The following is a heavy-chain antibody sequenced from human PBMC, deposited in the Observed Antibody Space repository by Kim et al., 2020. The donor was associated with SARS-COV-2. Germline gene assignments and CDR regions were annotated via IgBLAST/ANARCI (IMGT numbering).Heavy chain of an antibody. CDR1: GFTFSSYS. J-gene: IGHJ6*02. D-gene: IGHD6-13*01. CDR2: ISSSSSYI. CDR3: ARVGGQQGWYYYYGMDV. Sequence: GGSLRLSCAASGFTFSSYSMNWVRQAPGKGLEWVSSISSSSSYIYYADSVKGRFTISRDNAKNSLYLQMNSLRAEDTALYYCARVGGQQGWYYYYGMDVWGQGTTVTVSS. V-gene: IGHV3-21*01.